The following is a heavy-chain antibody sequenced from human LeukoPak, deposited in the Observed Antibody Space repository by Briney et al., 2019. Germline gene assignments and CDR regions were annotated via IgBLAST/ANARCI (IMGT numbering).Heavy chain of an antibody. CDR2: IYYSGNT. CDR1: VGSTRSYY. Sequence: SETLSLTPTVSVGSTRSYYWNCIREPPGEGLGWIGYIYYSGNTNYNPSLKSRVTISVDTSKNQFSLKLSTVTAADTAVYYCARGISSSWYFDYWGQGTLVTVSS. D-gene: IGHD6-13*01. J-gene: IGHJ4*02. V-gene: IGHV4-59*08. CDR3: ARGISSSWYFDY.